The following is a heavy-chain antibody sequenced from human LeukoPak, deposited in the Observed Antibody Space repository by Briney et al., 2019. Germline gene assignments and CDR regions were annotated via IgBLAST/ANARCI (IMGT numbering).Heavy chain of an antibody. CDR2: IYSGGST. CDR1: GFTVSSNY. J-gene: IGHJ3*02. V-gene: IGHV3-66*01. CDR3: ARDPGSIAAAGDAFDI. D-gene: IGHD6-13*01. Sequence: GGSLRLSCAASGFTVSSNYMSWVRQAPGKGLEWVSVIYSGGSTYYADSVKGRFTISRDNSKNTLYLQMNSLRAEDTAVYYCARDPGSIAAAGDAFDIWGQGTMVTVSS.